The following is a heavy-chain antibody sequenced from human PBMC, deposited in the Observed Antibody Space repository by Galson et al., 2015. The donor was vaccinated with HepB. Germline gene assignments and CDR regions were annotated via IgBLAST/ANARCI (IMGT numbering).Heavy chain of an antibody. CDR3: AKWVVAVAGTSFDY. Sequence: SLRLSCAASGFTFSSYAMSWVRQAPGKGLEWVSVISGSGGSSYYADSVKGRFTISRDNSKNTLYLQMNSLRAEDTALYYCAKWVVAVAGTSFDYWGQGTLVTVSS. J-gene: IGHJ4*02. CDR2: ISGSGGSS. CDR1: GFTFSSYA. V-gene: IGHV3-23*01. D-gene: IGHD6-19*01.